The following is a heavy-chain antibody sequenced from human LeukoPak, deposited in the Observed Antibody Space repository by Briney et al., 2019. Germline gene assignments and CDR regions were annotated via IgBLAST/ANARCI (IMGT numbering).Heavy chain of an antibody. CDR1: GFTFSSYA. CDR3: ARDGYSNYGGNSGGGY. D-gene: IGHD4-23*01. Sequence: GGSLRLSCAASGFTFSSYAMHWVRQAPGKGLEWVAVISYDGSNKYYADSVKGRFTISRDNSKNTLYLQMNSLRAEDTAVHYCARDGYSNYGGNSGGGYWGQGTLVTVSS. V-gene: IGHV3-30-3*01. CDR2: ISYDGSNK. J-gene: IGHJ4*02.